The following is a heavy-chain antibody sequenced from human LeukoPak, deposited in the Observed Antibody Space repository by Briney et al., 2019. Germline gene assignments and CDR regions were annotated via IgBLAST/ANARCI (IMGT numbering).Heavy chain of an antibody. CDR2: ITSSSSTI. CDR3: TRGVNGTTFRPDY. D-gene: IGHD1-7*01. Sequence: GGSLRLSCAASGFTFSSHSMNWVRQAPGKGLEWVSYITSSSSTIYYADSVKGRFTISRHNDKKSLCLQRNILTAEDTAVYYCTRGVNGTTFRPDYWGQGTLVTVSS. V-gene: IGHV3-48*04. J-gene: IGHJ4*02. CDR1: GFTFSSHS.